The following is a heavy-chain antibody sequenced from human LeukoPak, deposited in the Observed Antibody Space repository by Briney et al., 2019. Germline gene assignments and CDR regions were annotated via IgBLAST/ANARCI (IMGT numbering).Heavy chain of an antibody. D-gene: IGHD4-23*01. CDR1: GFTFNRYW. V-gene: IGHV3-7*03. J-gene: IGHJ4*02. CDR2: IKQDGSEK. Sequence: PGGSLRLSCAASGFTFNRYWMSWVRQAPGKGLEWVANIKQDGSEKYYVDSVKGRFTISRDNSKNTLYLQMNSLRAEDTAVYYCASGGLRWSPHIDYWGQGTLVTVSS. CDR3: ASGGLRWSPHIDY.